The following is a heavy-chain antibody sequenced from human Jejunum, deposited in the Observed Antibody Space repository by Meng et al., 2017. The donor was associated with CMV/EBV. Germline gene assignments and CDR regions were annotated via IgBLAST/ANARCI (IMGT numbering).Heavy chain of an antibody. Sequence: KGGGVSYRRDVISWRRWATGQGLEWRGGIIPIRDKTKYTQELQGRITITAEKFTGTAYMELNSLRSGDTAVYYCAINPWGCPVDVWGQGTAVTVSS. CDR1: GVSYRRDV. J-gene: IGHJ3*01. CDR2: IIPIRDKT. D-gene: IGHD7-27*01. V-gene: IGHV1-69*06. CDR3: AINPWGCPVDV.